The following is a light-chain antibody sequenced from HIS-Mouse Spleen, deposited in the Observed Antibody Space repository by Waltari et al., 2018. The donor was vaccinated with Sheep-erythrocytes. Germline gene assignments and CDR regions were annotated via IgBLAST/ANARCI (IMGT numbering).Light chain of an antibody. CDR1: SSDVGGYNS. CDR2: EVS. V-gene: IGLV2-8*01. CDR3: SSYAGSNNWV. Sequence: QSALTQPPSASGSPGQSVTLSCTGTSSDVGGYNSFPWYQQPPGKAPKRMIYEVSKRPSGVPDRFSGSKSGNTASLTVSGLQAEDEADYYCSSYAGSNNWVFGGGTKLTVL. J-gene: IGLJ3*02.